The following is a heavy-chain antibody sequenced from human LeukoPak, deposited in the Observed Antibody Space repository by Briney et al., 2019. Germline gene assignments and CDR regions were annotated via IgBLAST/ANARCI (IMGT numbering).Heavy chain of an antibody. CDR2: IYYSGST. Sequence: TSGTLSLTCTVSGGSISSSSYYWGWIRQPPGKGLEWIGSIYYSGSTYYNPSLKSRVTISTDTSKNQFSLKLSSVTATDTAVYYCARTLSRWDPFDYWGQGTLVTVSS. J-gene: IGHJ4*02. V-gene: IGHV4-39*01. CDR1: GGSISSSSYY. D-gene: IGHD1-26*01. CDR3: ARTLSRWDPFDY.